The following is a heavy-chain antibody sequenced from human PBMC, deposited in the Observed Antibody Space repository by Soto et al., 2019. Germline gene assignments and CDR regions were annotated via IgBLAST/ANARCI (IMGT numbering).Heavy chain of an antibody. D-gene: IGHD1-1*01. J-gene: IGHJ1*01. V-gene: IGHV4-39*02. Sequence: QLQLQESGPGLVKPSETLSLTCTVSGDSISTRSNYWGWIRQPPGKGLEWIGSIYYSGGTYYNPPLKSRVTISVDTSKNQFSLRLSSVTAADTAVYYCAREGPPIRAHNPPEDFQRWGQGTLVTVSS. CDR2: IYYSGGT. CDR3: AREGPPIRAHNPPEDFQR. CDR1: GDSISTRSNY.